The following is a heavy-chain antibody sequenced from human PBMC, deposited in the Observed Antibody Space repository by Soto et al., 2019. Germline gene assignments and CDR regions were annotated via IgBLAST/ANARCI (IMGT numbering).Heavy chain of an antibody. J-gene: IGHJ4*02. Sequence: GGSLRLSCAASGFTFSSYGMHWVRQAPGKGLEWVAVISYDGSNKYYADSVKGRFTISRDNSKNTLYLQMNSLRAEDTAVYYCANMDTAMDRHMGEMATSPLFWGQGTLVTVSS. V-gene: IGHV3-30*18. CDR3: ANMDTAMDRHMGEMATSPLF. D-gene: IGHD5-18*01. CDR1: GFTFSSYG. CDR2: ISYDGSNK.